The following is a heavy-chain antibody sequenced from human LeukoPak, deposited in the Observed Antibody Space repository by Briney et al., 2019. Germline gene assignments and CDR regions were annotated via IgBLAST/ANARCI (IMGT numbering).Heavy chain of an antibody. V-gene: IGHV3-74*01. J-gene: IGHJ4*02. CDR1: GFTFSSYW. Sequence: GGSLRLSCAASGFTFSSYWMHWVRQAPGKGLVWVSRINSDGSSATYADSVKGRFTISRDNAKNTLYLQMNSLRAEDTAVYYCARNRQSSSSHFDYWGQGTLVTVSS. D-gene: IGHD6-6*01. CDR2: INSDGSSA. CDR3: ARNRQSSSSHFDY.